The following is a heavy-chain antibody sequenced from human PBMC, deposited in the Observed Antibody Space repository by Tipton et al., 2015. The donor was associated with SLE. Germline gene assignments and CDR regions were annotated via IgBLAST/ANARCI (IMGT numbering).Heavy chain of an antibody. CDR2: IRYDGSNK. CDR3: ARERWELLTY. V-gene: IGHV3-30*02. Sequence: SLRLSCAASGFTFSSYGMHWVRQAPGKGLEWVAFIRYDGSNKYYADSVKGRFTTSRDNSKNTLYLQMNSLRAEDTAVYYCARERWELLTYWGQGTLVTVSS. CDR1: GFTFSSYG. D-gene: IGHD1-26*01. J-gene: IGHJ4*02.